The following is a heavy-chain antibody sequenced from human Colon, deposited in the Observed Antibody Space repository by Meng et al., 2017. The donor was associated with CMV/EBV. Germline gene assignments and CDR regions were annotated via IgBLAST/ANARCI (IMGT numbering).Heavy chain of an antibody. Sequence: GESLKISCAASGFSISDYGIHWVRQAPGKGLEWVADISFDESNKFSADSVEGRFTISRDNSKNTVYLQMNSLRPEDTAVYYCARSPARYCSSISCYSWFDPWGQGTQVTVSS. CDR1: GFSISDYG. CDR2: ISFDESNK. J-gene: IGHJ5*02. D-gene: IGHD2-2*01. CDR3: ARSPARYCSSISCYSWFDP. V-gene: IGHV3-30-3*01.